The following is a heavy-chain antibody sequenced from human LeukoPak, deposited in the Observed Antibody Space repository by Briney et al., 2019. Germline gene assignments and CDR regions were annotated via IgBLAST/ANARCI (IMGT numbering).Heavy chain of an antibody. Sequence: SETLSLTCAVYGGSFSGYYWSWIRQPPGKGLEWIGEINHSGSTNYNPSLKSRVTISVDTSKNQFSLKLSSVTAADTAVYYCARAWKVAGKGYYYYYYMDVWGKGTTVTVSS. D-gene: IGHD6-19*01. CDR3: ARAWKVAGKGYYYYYYMDV. CDR1: GGSFSGYY. V-gene: IGHV4-34*01. CDR2: INHSGST. J-gene: IGHJ6*03.